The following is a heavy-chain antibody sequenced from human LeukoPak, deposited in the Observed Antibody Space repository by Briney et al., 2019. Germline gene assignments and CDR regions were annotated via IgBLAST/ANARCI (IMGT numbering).Heavy chain of an antibody. CDR1: GFTFSNYW. V-gene: IGHV3-7*01. CDR2: IKQDGSEK. D-gene: IGHD4-17*01. Sequence: GGSLRLSCAASGFTFSNYWMSWVRQAPGKGLEWVANIKQDGSEKYYVDSVKGRFTISRDNARNSLYLQMNSLRAEDTAVYYCARDLYGDYVGYWGQGTLVTVSS. CDR3: ARDLYGDYVGY. J-gene: IGHJ4*02.